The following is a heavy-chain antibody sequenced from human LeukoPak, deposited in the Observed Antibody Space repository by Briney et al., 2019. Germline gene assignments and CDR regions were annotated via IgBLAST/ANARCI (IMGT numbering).Heavy chain of an antibody. CDR1: GGSITSGTYY. CDR3: ARSRARYYNSRGYYPDS. Sequence: PSQTLSLTCTVSGGSITSGTYYWSWIRQSAGKGLEWIGRIYTSGITDYNPSLKSRVAISLDTSNNHFSLRLGYVTGADTAVYYCARSRARYYNSRGYYPDSWGQGTLVTVSS. D-gene: IGHD3-22*01. CDR2: IYTSGIT. V-gene: IGHV4-61*02. J-gene: IGHJ5*01.